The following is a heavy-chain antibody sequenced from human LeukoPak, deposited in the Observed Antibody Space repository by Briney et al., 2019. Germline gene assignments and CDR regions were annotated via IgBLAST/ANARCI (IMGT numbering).Heavy chain of an antibody. D-gene: IGHD4-17*01. Sequence: GGSLRLSCAASGFTFSSYSMTWVRQAPGKGLEWVSSISSSSSYIYYADSVKGRFTISRDNAKNSLYLQMNSLRAEDTAVYYCARVYGIYGDYPFDYWGQGTLVTVSS. CDR3: ARVYGIYGDYPFDY. CDR2: ISSSSSYI. J-gene: IGHJ4*02. V-gene: IGHV3-21*01. CDR1: GFTFSSYS.